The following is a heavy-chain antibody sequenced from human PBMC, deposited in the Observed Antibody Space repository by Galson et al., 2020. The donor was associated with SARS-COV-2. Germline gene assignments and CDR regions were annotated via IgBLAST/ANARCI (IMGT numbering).Heavy chain of an antibody. CDR2: IATHNGDT. D-gene: IGHD3-10*01. Sequence: ASVKVSCEASGYTFINLGITWVRQAPGQGLEWMGWIATHNGDTTYAQKFRGRISMTADTSTSTAYMELRSLRSDDTAMYYCARGPDRYFGAGSYYAFGYWGQGALVTVSS. CDR3: ARGPDRYFGAGSYYAFGY. V-gene: IGHV1-18*01. CDR1: GYTFINLG. J-gene: IGHJ4*02.